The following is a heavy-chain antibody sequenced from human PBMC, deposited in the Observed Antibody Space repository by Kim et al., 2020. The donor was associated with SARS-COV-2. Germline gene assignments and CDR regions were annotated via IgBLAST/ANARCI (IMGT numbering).Heavy chain of an antibody. CDR2: MNPNSGNT. V-gene: IGHV1-8*01. Sequence: ASVKVSCKASGYTFTSYDINWVRQATGQGLEWMGWMNPNSGNTGYAQKFQGRVTMTRNTSISTAYMELSSLRSEDTAVYYCARGYFDWLTFWFDPWGQGTQVTVSS. J-gene: IGHJ5*02. CDR3: ARGYFDWLTFWFDP. CDR1: GYTFTSYD. D-gene: IGHD3-9*01.